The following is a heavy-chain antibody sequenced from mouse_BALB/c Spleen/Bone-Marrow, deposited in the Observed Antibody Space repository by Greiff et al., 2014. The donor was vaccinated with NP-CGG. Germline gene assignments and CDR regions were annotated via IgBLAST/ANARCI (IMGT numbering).Heavy chain of an antibody. CDR2: INPYNDNT. CDR3: ARSLYGYDWYFDV. Sequence: EVKLMESGPELVKPGASVKMSCKASGYTFTSYVMHWVKQKPGQGLEWIGNINPYNDNTKYNEKFKGKATLTSDKPSSTAYMELSSLTSEDSAVYYCARSLYGYDWYFDVWGAGTTVTVSS. CDR1: GYTFTSYV. J-gene: IGHJ1*01. D-gene: IGHD2-2*01. V-gene: IGHV1-14*01.